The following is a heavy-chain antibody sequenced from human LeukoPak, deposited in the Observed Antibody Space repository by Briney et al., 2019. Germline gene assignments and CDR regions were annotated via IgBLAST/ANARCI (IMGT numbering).Heavy chain of an antibody. CDR3: ARVVVVADTAGNWFDP. CDR2: IYTSGST. D-gene: IGHD2-15*01. Sequence: SETLSLTCTVSGDSISSGSYYWSWIRQPAGKGLEWIGRIYTSGSTNYNPSLKSRVTISVDTSKNQFSLKLSSVTAADTAVYYCARVVVVADTAGNWFDPWGQGTLVTVSS. CDR1: GDSISSGSYY. J-gene: IGHJ5*02. V-gene: IGHV4-61*02.